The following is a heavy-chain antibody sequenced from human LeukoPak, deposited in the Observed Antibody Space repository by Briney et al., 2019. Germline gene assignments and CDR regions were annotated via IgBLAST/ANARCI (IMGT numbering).Heavy chain of an antibody. D-gene: IGHD2-15*01. CDR1: GGSISRYY. J-gene: IGHJ4*02. CDR3: ARHGDLAGYCSGGSCYSGFDY. V-gene: IGHV4-59*08. Sequence: SHTLSLTYTLSGGSISRYYRSWIRQPPVERLNWLGYIYYSGGTNYNRSLKSRVSISVDTSKHLFSLKLSSVTAADTAVYYCARHGDLAGYCSGGSCYSGFDYWGQGTLVTVSS. CDR2: IYYSGGT.